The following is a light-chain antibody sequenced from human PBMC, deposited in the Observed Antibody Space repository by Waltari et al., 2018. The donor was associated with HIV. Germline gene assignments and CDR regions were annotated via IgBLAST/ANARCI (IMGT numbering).Light chain of an antibody. Sequence: QSALIQPASVSGSPGQSTTISGPGSSSAVGGYTLVPWYQQHPGKAPKLMIYEVSKRPSGVSNRFSGSKSGNTASLTISGLQAEDEADYYCCAYAGSTTYVIFGGGTKLTVL. V-gene: IGLV2-23*02. J-gene: IGLJ2*01. CDR2: EVS. CDR1: SSAVGGYTL. CDR3: CAYAGSTTYVI.